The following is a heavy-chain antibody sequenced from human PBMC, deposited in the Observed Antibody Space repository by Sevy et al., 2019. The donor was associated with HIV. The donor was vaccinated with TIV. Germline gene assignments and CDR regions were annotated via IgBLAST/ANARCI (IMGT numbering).Heavy chain of an antibody. Sequence: GPLRLSCTAFGFNFSTYAMYWVRQAPGKGLEWVTVISSDGNNKDYADSVKGRFTISRDNSKNTLYLQMNSLRAEDTAVYYCASHYYDSTGYYYPLDYWGQGTLVTVSS. CDR2: ISSDGNNK. CDR3: ASHYYDSTGYYYPLDY. V-gene: IGHV3-30*04. J-gene: IGHJ4*02. CDR1: GFNFSTYA. D-gene: IGHD3-22*01.